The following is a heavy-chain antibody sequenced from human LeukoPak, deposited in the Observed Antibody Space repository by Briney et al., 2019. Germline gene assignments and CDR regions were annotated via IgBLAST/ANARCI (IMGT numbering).Heavy chain of an antibody. D-gene: IGHD2-15*01. J-gene: IGHJ4*01. Sequence: GGSLTLSCVVAGFTIDSFYMSWVRQAPGKGLEWVANIDEAGKDRYYADSVKGRFTISRDNTKNSVFLDMTSLRVEDTATYFCARASPGVVFNYFDYWGQGALVPVSS. CDR1: GFTIDSFY. CDR2: IDEAGKDR. V-gene: IGHV3-7*01. CDR3: ARASPGVVFNYFDY.